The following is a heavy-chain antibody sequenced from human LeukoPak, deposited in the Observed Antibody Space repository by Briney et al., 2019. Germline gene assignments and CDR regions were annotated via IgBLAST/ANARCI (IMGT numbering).Heavy chain of an antibody. Sequence: PGGSLRLSCAASGFTFSSYAMSWVRQAPGKGLVWVSRINGDGSDTTYADSVKGRFTISRDNVRNTLHLQMSSLRAEDTAVYYCARTMTGGFFDFWGQGTLVTVSS. V-gene: IGHV3-74*03. J-gene: IGHJ4*02. D-gene: IGHD3-16*01. CDR3: ARTMTGGFFDF. CDR1: GFTFSSYA. CDR2: INGDGSDT.